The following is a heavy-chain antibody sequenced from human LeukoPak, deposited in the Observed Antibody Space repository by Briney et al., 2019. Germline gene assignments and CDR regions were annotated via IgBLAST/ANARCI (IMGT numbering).Heavy chain of an antibody. Sequence: GGSLRLSCAASGFTFSSYSMNWVRQAPGKGLEWVSSISSSSYIYYADSVKGRFTISRDNAKNSLYLQMNSLRAEDTAVYYCARELRVGANLDYWGQGTLVTVSS. CDR3: ARELRVGANLDY. V-gene: IGHV3-21*01. CDR2: ISSSSYI. D-gene: IGHD1-26*01. CDR1: GFTFSSYS. J-gene: IGHJ4*02.